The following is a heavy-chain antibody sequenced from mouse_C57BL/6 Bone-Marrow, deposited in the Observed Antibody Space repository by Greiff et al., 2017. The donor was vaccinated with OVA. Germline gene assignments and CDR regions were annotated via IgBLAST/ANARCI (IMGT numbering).Heavy chain of an antibody. V-gene: IGHV1-82*01. CDR2: IYPGDGDT. D-gene: IGHD1-1*01. Sequence: VQLQESGPELVKPGASVKISCKASGYAFSSSWMNWVKQRPGKGLEWIGRIYPGDGDTNYNGKFKGKATLTADKSSSTAYMQLSSLTSEDSAVYFGARYGTTVVANGGFDYWGQGTTLTVSS. CDR3: ARYGTTVVANGGFDY. CDR1: GYAFSSSW. J-gene: IGHJ2*01.